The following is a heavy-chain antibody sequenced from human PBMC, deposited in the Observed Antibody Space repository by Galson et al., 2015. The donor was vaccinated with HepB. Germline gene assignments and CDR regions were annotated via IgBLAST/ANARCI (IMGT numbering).Heavy chain of an antibody. CDR3: ASRYYYDSSGYRDYYFDY. J-gene: IGHJ4*02. CDR1: GFTFSSYS. D-gene: IGHD3-22*01. CDR2: ISSSSYI. Sequence: SLRLSCAASGFTFSSYSMNWVRQAPGKGLEWVSSISSSSYIYYADSVKGRFTISRDNAKNSLYLQMNSLRAEDTAVYYCASRYYYDSSGYRDYYFDYWGQGTLVTVSS. V-gene: IGHV3-21*01.